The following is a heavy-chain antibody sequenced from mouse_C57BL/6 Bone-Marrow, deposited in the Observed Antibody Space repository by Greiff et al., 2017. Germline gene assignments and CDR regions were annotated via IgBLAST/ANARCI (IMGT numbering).Heavy chain of an antibody. CDR1: GYTFTSYW. CDR2: IDPSDSET. J-gene: IGHJ1*03. D-gene: IGHD1-1*01. CDR3: ASHYYGSSNWYFDV. V-gene: IGHV1-52*01. Sequence: QVQLQQPGAELVRPGSSVKLSCKASGYTFTSYWMHWVKQRPIQGLEWIGNIDPSDSETHYNQKFKDKAKLTVDKSSSTAYMQLSSLTSEDSAVYYCASHYYGSSNWYFDVWGTGTTVTVSS.